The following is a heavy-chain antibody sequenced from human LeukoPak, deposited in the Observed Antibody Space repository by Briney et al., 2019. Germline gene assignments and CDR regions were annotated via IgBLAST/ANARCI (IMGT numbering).Heavy chain of an antibody. J-gene: IGHJ3*02. CDR1: GGSFSGYY. D-gene: IGHD2-2*01. V-gene: IGHV4-59*10. CDR3: ARAPIVPAALEDI. Sequence: SETLSLTCAVYGGSFSGYYWSWIRQPAGKGLEWIGRIYTSGSTNYNPSLKSRVTISVDTSKNQFSLKLSSVTAADTAVYYCARAPIVPAALEDIWGQGTMVTVSS. CDR2: IYTSGST.